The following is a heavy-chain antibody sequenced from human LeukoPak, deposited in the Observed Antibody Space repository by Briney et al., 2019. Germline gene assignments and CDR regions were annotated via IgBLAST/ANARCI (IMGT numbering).Heavy chain of an antibody. Sequence: PGGSLRLSCAASGFTFSSYAMNWVRQAPGKGLEWVSGISGSGGSTYYADSVKGRFTIFRDNSKNTLSLQMNSLRAEDTAVYYCAKRGRVQVGADDLWGKGTLVTVSS. D-gene: IGHD1-26*01. J-gene: IGHJ5*02. V-gene: IGHV3-23*01. CDR1: GFTFSSYA. CDR2: ISGSGGST. CDR3: AKRGRVQVGADDL.